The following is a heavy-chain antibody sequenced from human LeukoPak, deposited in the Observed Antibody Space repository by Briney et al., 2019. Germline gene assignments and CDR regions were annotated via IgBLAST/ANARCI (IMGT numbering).Heavy chain of an antibody. CDR3: ARDQVGRDFDY. V-gene: IGHV3-30-3*01. D-gene: IGHD5-24*01. J-gene: IGHJ4*02. CDR1: GFTFSSYA. CDR2: ISYDGSNK. Sequence: GGSLRLSCAASGFTFSSYAMHWVRQAPGKGLEWVAVISYDGSNKYYADSVKGRFTISRDNSKNTLYLQMNSLRAEDTAVYYCARDQVGRDFDYWGQGTLVTVSS.